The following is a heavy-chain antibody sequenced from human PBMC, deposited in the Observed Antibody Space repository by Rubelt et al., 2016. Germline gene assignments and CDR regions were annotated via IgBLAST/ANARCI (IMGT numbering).Heavy chain of an antibody. Sequence: QVQLQESGPGLVKPSGTLSLTCAVSGGSISSSNWWSWVRQPPGKGLEWIGEIYHSGSTNYNPSLQWRVIISVDKSKNELSLKLSAVTAADTDVYYCARGRDSRGYYVPSFFDYWGQGTLVTVSS. V-gene: IGHV4-4*02. CDR3: ARGRDSRGYYVPSFFDY. D-gene: IGHD3-22*01. CDR2: IYHSGST. CDR1: GGSISSSNW. J-gene: IGHJ4*02.